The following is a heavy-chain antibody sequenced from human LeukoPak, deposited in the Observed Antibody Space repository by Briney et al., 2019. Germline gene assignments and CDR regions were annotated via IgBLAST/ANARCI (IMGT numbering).Heavy chain of an antibody. J-gene: IGHJ6*03. CDR2: IYSGGST. CDR3: ARESRGYDILTGKYHRGYYSYYMDV. CDR1: GFIVSSNY. D-gene: IGHD3-9*01. V-gene: IGHV3-53*01. Sequence: GGSLRLSCAASGFIVSSNYMSWVRQAPGKGLEWVSVIYSGGSTYYADSVKGRFTISRDNSKNTLYLQMNSLRAEDTAVYYCARESRGYDILTGKYHRGYYSYYMDVWGKGTTVTVSS.